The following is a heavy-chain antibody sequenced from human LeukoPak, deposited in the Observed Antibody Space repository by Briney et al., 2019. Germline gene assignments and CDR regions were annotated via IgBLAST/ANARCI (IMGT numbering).Heavy chain of an antibody. V-gene: IGHV4-59*08. Sequence: SETLSLTCTVSGGSISSYYWSWIRQPPGKGLEWIAYIYSSGSTNYNPSLRSRVTISVDTSKNQFSLKLSSVTAADTAMFYCARHSPANYFDYWGQGTLVTVSS. CDR3: ARHSPANYFDY. J-gene: IGHJ4*02. CDR2: IYSSGST. CDR1: GGSISSYY.